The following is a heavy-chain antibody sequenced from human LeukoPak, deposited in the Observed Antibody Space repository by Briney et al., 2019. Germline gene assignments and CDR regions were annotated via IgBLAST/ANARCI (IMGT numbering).Heavy chain of an antibody. V-gene: IGHV3-21*01. CDR1: GFTFSSYS. J-gene: IGHJ4*02. Sequence: GGSLRLSCAASGFTFSSYSMNWVRPAPGKGLEWVSSISSSSSYIYYADSVKGRFTISRDKAKNSLYLQMNSLRAEDTAVYYCASSYCSGGSCYEYYFDYWGQGTLVTVSS. CDR3: ASSYCSGGSCYEYYFDY. D-gene: IGHD2-15*01. CDR2: ISSSSSYI.